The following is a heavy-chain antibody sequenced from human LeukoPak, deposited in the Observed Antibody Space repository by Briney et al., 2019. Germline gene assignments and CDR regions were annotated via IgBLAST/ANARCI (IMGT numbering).Heavy chain of an antibody. CDR2: ISSSSSTI. Sequence: PGGSLRLSCAASGFTFSSYSMNWVRQAPGKGLEWVSYISSSSSTIYYADSVKGRFTISRDNSKNTLYLQMNSLRAEDTAVYYCAKASLGQLARYNWFDPWGQGTLVTVSS. J-gene: IGHJ5*02. CDR3: AKASLGQLARYNWFDP. D-gene: IGHD6-13*01. CDR1: GFTFSSYS. V-gene: IGHV3-48*01.